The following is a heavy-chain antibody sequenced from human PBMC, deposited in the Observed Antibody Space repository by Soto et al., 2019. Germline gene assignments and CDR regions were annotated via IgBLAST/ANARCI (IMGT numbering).Heavy chain of an antibody. CDR2: IYPGDSDT. J-gene: IGHJ6*02. CDR3: ARFGWFGLAGGMDV. CDR1: GYIFTSYW. V-gene: IGHV5-51*01. Sequence: VESLKISCKGSGYIFTSYWICRVLQMPVKGLEWMGNIYPGDSDTRYSPSFQGQVTISADKSISTAYLQWSSLKASDTAMYYCARFGWFGLAGGMDVWGQGTTVTVSS. D-gene: IGHD3-10*01.